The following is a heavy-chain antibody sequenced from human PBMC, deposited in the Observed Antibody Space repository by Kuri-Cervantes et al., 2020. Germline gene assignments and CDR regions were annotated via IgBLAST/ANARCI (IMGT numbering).Heavy chain of an antibody. CDR2: INHSGST. Sequence: ESLKISCAVYGGSFSGYYWSWIRQPPGKGLEWIGEINHSGSTYYNPSLKSRVTISVDTSKNQFSLKLSSVTAADTAVYYCAGGSGYPAFDIWGQGTMVTVSS. D-gene: IGHD3-22*01. J-gene: IGHJ3*02. CDR3: AGGSGYPAFDI. V-gene: IGHV4-34*01. CDR1: GGSFSGYY.